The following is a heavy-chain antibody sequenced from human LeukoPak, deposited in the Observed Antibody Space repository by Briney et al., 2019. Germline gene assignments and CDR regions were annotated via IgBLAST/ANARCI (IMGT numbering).Heavy chain of an antibody. CDR3: ARVYIAEDY. D-gene: IGHD2-15*01. J-gene: IGHJ4*02. CDR1: GFIVSSYS. Sequence: GGSLRLSCAAIGFIVSSYSMNWVRQAPGKGLEWVSYISSSSSTIYYADSVKGRFTISRDNAKNSLYLQMNSLRAEDTAVYYCARVYIAEDYWGQGTLVTISS. V-gene: IGHV3-48*01. CDR2: ISSSSSTI.